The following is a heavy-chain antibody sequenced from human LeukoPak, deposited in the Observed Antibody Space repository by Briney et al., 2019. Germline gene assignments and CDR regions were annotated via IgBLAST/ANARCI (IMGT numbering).Heavy chain of an antibody. CDR1: GFTFSSYA. CDR2: ISYDGSNK. J-gene: IGHJ4*02. V-gene: IGHV3-30*04. Sequence: GGSLRLSCAASGFTFSSYAMHWVRQAPGKGLEWVAVISYDGSNKYYADSVKGRFTISRDNSKNTLYLQMNSLRAEDTAVYYCAKGYFDYWGQGTLVTVSS. CDR3: AKGYFDY.